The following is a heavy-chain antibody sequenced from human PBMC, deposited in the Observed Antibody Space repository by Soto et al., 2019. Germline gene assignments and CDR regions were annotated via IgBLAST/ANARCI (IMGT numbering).Heavy chain of an antibody. V-gene: IGHV2-70*01. CDR2: IDWDDDK. J-gene: IGHJ5*02. D-gene: IGHD3-10*01. CDR3: ARGEQVYQLGEYNWFDP. CDR1: GFSLSTSGMC. Sequence: SGPTLVNPTQTLTLTCTFSGFSLSTSGMCVSWIRQPPGKALEWLALIDWDDDKYYSTSLKTRLTISKDTSKNQVVLTMTNMDPVDTATYYCARGEQVYQLGEYNWFDPWGQGTLVTVSS.